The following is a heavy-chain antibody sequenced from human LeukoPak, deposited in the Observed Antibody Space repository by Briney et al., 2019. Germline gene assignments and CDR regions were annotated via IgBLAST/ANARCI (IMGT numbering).Heavy chain of an antibody. CDR2: INHSGST. Sequence: SETLSLTCAVYGGSFSGYYWSWIRQPPGKGLEWIGEINHSGSTNYNPSLKSRVTISVDTSKNQFSLKLSSVTAADTAVYYCARNPDTAMETGFDYWGQGTLVTVSS. CDR3: ARNPDTAMETGFDY. V-gene: IGHV4-34*01. D-gene: IGHD5-18*01. J-gene: IGHJ4*02. CDR1: GGSFSGYY.